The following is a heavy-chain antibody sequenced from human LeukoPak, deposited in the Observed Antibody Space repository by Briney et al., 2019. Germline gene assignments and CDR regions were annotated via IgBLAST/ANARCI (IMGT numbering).Heavy chain of an antibody. Sequence: SETLSLTCTVSGGSISSYYWSWIRQPPGKGLEWIGYIYYSGSTNYNPSLKSRVTISVDTSKNQFSLKLSSVTAADTAVYYCARDGKGRIPDVWGKGTTVTVSS. CDR3: ARDGKGRIPDV. D-gene: IGHD3-10*01. CDR1: GGSISSYY. CDR2: IYYSGST. V-gene: IGHV4-59*01. J-gene: IGHJ6*04.